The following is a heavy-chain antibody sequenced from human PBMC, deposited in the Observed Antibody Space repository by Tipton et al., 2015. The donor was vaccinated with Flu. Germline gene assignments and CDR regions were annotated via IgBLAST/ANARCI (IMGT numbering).Heavy chain of an antibody. CDR2: IYTSGST. CDR3: ARDYGGHIYY. J-gene: IGHJ4*02. Sequence: LRLSCTVSGGSISSGSYYWSWIRQPAGKGLEWIGRIYTSGSTNYNPSLKSRVTISVDTSKNHFSLKLSSVTAADTAVYYCARDYGGHIYYWGQGTLVTASS. D-gene: IGHD2-21*01. CDR1: GGSISSGSYY. V-gene: IGHV4-61*02.